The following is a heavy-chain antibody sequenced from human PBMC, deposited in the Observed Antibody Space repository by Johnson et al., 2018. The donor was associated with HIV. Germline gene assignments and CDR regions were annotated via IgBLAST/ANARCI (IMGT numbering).Heavy chain of an antibody. CDR2: IFTVGDV. CDR1: GITVSSNY. CDR3: AKDPSVYISMMEVSRGAFDI. D-gene: IGHD3-22*01. Sequence: VLLVESGGGLAQPGGSLRLSCAASGITVSSNYMSWVRQAPGKGLEWVSVIFTVGDVYYADSVKGRFTISRHNSKNTLYLQMNSLRVEDTAVYYCAKDPSVYISMMEVSRGAFDIWGQGTKVTVSS. V-gene: IGHV3-66*02. J-gene: IGHJ3*02.